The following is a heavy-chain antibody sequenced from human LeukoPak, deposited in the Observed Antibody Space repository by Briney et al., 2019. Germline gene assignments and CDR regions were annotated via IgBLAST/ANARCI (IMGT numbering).Heavy chain of an antibody. CDR3: ARDQRVTGRPDIDY. CDR2: ISSDGSRT. J-gene: IGHJ4*02. Sequence: GGSLRLACAPSGFTFRNHWMQWVRQTPGKGLVWVSRISSDGSRTTYADSVKGRFTIYRDNAKNTLYLQMNNLRAEDTAMYYCARDQRVTGRPDIDYWGQGTLVIVSS. D-gene: IGHD6-6*01. CDR1: GFTFRNHW. V-gene: IGHV3-74*03.